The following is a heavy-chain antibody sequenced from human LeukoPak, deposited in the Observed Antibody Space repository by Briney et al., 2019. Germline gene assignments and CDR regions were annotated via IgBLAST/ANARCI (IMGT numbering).Heavy chain of an antibody. CDR3: ARDRRYYDSSGTVYYDDMDV. V-gene: IGHV4-30-2*01. CDR2: IYHSGST. CDR1: GGSISSGGYS. J-gene: IGHJ6*02. Sequence: SETLSLTCAVSGGSISSGGYSWSWIRQPPGKGLEWIGYIYHSGSTYYNPSLKSRVTISVDRSKNQFSLKLSSVTAADTAVYYCARDRRYYDSSGTVYYDDMDVWGQGTMVTVSS. D-gene: IGHD3-22*01.